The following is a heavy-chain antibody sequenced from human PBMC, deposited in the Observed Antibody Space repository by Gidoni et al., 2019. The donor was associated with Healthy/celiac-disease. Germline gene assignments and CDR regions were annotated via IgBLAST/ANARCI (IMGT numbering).Heavy chain of an antibody. Sequence: QVQPQELRPGLVQPSATLSLTCAVSGGFITSSNCWSWVRQPPGKGMKWIGEIYHSGSTNYNPSLKSRVTISVDKSKNRFSLKLSSVTAADTAVYYCARDVLLWFGEFRGMDVWGQGTTVTVSS. CDR2: IYHSGST. V-gene: IGHV4-4*02. CDR1: GGFITSSNC. D-gene: IGHD3-10*01. CDR3: ARDVLLWFGEFRGMDV. J-gene: IGHJ6*02.